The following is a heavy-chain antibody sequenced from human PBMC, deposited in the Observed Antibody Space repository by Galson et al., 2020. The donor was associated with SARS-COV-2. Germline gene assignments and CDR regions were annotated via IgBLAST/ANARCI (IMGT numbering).Heavy chain of an antibody. CDR1: GFSLRTNQVS. Sequence: SGPTLVKPTQTLTLTCNFSGFSLRTNQVSVGWTRQPPGNALEWLALLQCDHDKRYSPPLKNRLTIANDTSKNQVVLTMTNMDPVDTATYYCAHSTSDDYVWWSFPYWGQVTLVTVSS. CDR2: LQCDHDK. J-gene: IGHJ4*02. D-gene: IGHD3-16*01. V-gene: IGHV2-5*02. CDR3: AHSTSDDYVWWSFPY.